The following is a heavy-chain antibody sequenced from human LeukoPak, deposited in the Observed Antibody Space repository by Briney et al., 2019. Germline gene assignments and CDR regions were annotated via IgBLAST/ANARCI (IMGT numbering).Heavy chain of an antibody. CDR1: GFTFSSYA. CDR3: ARDSECIFDY. D-gene: IGHD2-8*01. CDR2: ISYDGSNK. Sequence: PGRSLRLSCAASGFTFSSYAMHWVRQAPGKGLEWVAVISYDGSNKYYADSVKGRFTISRDNSKNTLYLQMNSLRAEDTAVYYCARDSECIFDYWGQGTLVTVSS. J-gene: IGHJ4*02. V-gene: IGHV3-30*04.